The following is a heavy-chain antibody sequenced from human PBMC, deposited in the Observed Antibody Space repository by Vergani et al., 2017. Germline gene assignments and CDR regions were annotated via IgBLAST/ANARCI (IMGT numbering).Heavy chain of an antibody. J-gene: IGHJ5*02. CDR2: MYNSGSS. Sequence: QVRLQESGPGLVKPSETLSLTCSVSGGSMSGYNWCWIRQPPGKELEWIGYMYNSGSSNYNPSPETRVPISVATAKNQYSLTLNSMTAADTAVDYCGRVADFYGLGSRLLDLWGQGILVTVSS. CDR1: GGSMSGYN. D-gene: IGHD3-10*01. V-gene: IGHV4-59*01. CDR3: GRVADFYGLGSRLLDL.